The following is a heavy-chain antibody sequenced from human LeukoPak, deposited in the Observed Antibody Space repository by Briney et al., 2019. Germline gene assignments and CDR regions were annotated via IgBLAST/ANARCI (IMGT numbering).Heavy chain of an antibody. D-gene: IGHD3-3*01. V-gene: IGHV4-34*01. Sequence: PSETLSLTCAVYGGSFSGYYWSWIRQPPRKGLEWIGEINHSGSTNYNPSLKSRVTISVDTSKNQFSLKLSSVTAADTAVYYCARVGYDFWSGYIDYWGQGTLVTVSS. CDR1: GGSFSGYY. J-gene: IGHJ4*02. CDR2: INHSGST. CDR3: ARVGYDFWSGYIDY.